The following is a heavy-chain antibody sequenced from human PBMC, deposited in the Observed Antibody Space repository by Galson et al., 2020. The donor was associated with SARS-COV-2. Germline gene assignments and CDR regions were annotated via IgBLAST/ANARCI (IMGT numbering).Heavy chain of an antibody. Sequence: SVKVSCKASGGTFSTYAISWVRQAPGQGLEWMGRIIPILGVTKYAQKFRGRLTISADKSTSTAYMELSSLRSEDTAVYYCARLLMVFAKGDDYWGQGTLVTVSS. D-gene: IGHD2-8*01. CDR1: GGTFSTYA. CDR2: IIPILGVT. CDR3: ARLLMVFAKGDDY. J-gene: IGHJ4*02. V-gene: IGHV1-69*04.